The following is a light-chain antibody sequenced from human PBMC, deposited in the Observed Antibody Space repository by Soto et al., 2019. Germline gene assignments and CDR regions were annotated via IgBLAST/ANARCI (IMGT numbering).Light chain of an antibody. CDR3: QQTYSSLRT. J-gene: IGKJ1*01. CDR2: AAS. Sequence: DIQMTQSPSSLSASVGNRVTITCRASQSISRHLSWYQQKPGKAPKLLIQAASSLQSGVPSKFSGSGSGTDFTLTISSMQPEAFASYYCQQTYSSLRTFGQGNKVEI. CDR1: QSISRH. V-gene: IGKV1-39*01.